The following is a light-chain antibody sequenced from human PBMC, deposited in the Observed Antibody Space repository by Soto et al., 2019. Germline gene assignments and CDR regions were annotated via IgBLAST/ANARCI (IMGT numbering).Light chain of an antibody. CDR3: QTWGTGIHVV. Sequence: QPVLTQSPSASASLGASVNLTCTLSSGHSSYAIAWHKQQPEKGPRYLMKLNSDGSHSKGDGIPDRFSGSSSGAERYLTISSLQSEDEADYYYQTWGTGIHVVFGGGTKLTVL. CDR2: LNSDGSH. J-gene: IGLJ2*01. V-gene: IGLV4-69*01. CDR1: SGHSSYA.